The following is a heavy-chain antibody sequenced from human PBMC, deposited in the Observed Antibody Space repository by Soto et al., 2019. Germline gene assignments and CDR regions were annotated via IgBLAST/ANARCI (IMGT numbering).Heavy chain of an antibody. D-gene: IGHD2-15*01. CDR3: ARVRRPGYSPQSQSCWFAP. Sequence: QVQLVQSGAEVKKPGSSVKVSCKASGGTFSSYAISWVRQAPGQGLEWMGGIIPIFGTANYAQKFQGRVTIPADKSPAPAYMGLSSRRSETPAVNYCARVRRPGYSPQSQSCWFAPWGKGPLVPVP. V-gene: IGHV1-69*06. J-gene: IGHJ5*02. CDR2: IIPIFGTA. CDR1: GGTFSSYA.